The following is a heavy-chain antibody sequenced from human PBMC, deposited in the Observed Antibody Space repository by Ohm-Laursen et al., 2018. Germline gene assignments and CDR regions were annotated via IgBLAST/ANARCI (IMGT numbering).Heavy chain of an antibody. CDR1: GFTLSSFG. J-gene: IGHJ1*01. CDR2: TWSGRDDI. Sequence: SLRLSCSASGFTLSSFGMHWVRQAPGKGLEWVAVTWSGRDDIYYADSVKGRFTISRDNSKNTVYLQMNSLRVEDTAVYFCTRDDDATGHYSYFQHWGQGSLVTVSS. V-gene: IGHV3-33*01. CDR3: TRDDDATGHYSYFQH. D-gene: IGHD3-9*01.